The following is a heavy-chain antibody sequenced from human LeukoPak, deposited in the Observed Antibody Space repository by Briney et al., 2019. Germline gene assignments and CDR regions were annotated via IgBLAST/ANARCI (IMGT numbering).Heavy chain of an antibody. V-gene: IGHV4-4*07. CDR2: IYTSGST. D-gene: IGHD2-2*01. J-gene: IGHJ4*02. CDR1: GGSIRSYY. Sequence: SETLSLTCTVSGGSIRSYYWNWIRQPAGKGLEWIGRIYTSGSTNYNPSLKSRVTMSVDTSKNQFSLKLSSVTAADTAVYYCARAPPSTSSPFDYWGQGTLVTDSS. CDR3: ARAPPSTSSPFDY.